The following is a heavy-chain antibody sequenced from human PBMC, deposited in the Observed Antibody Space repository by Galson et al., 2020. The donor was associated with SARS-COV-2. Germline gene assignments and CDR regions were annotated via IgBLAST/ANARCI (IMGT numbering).Heavy chain of an antibody. D-gene: IGHD3-22*01. CDR2: TSSADTT. CDR1: GFTISTYA. J-gene: IGHJ5*02. Sequence: GESLKISCAASGFTISTYATSWVRQAPGKGLEWVSATSSADTTYYADSVKGRFTISRDNSKNTLYLKMNSLRAEDTAVYYCVTVVISFAFDPWGQGTLVSVSS. V-gene: IGHV3-23*01. CDR3: VTVVISFAFDP.